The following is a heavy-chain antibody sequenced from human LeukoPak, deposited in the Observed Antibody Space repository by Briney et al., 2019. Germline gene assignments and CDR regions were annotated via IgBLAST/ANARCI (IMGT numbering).Heavy chain of an antibody. CDR1: GLDFCKYG. V-gene: IGHV3-74*01. CDR2: SNHDASIR. CDR3: SRDVFSLGEA. Sequence: GVSLTLSCALSGLDFCKYGVHGARTATGKALVWVSHSNHDASIRNYADFVKGRFSISRDSATVYLQMNSLGAEDTVVYHCSRDVFSLGEAWGPGTLVIVCS. D-gene: IGHD4-17*01. J-gene: IGHJ5*02.